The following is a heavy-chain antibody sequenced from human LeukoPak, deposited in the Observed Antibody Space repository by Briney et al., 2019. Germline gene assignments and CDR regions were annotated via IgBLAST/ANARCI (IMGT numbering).Heavy chain of an antibody. Sequence: TTSETLSLTCTVSGGSISSYYWSWIRQPPGKGLEWIGYIYYSGSTNYNPSLKSRVTISVDTSKNQFSLKLSSVTAADTAVYYCARSTAMVTYWGQGTLVTVSS. CDR1: GGSISSYY. V-gene: IGHV4-59*12. CDR3: ARSTAMVTY. CDR2: IYYSGST. J-gene: IGHJ4*02. D-gene: IGHD5-18*01.